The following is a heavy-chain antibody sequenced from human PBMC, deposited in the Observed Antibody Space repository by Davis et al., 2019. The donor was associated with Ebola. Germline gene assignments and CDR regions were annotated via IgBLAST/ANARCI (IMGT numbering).Heavy chain of an antibody. Sequence: PGGSLRLSCAASGFTFSSYAMSWVRQAPGKGLEWVSAISGSGGSTYYADSVKGRFTISRDNSKNTLYLQMNSLRAEDTVVYYCAKGGWALLKVDFDYWGQGTLVTVSS. CDR1: GFTFSSYA. CDR3: AKGGWALLKVDFDY. CDR2: ISGSGGST. V-gene: IGHV3-23*01. J-gene: IGHJ4*02. D-gene: IGHD2-15*01.